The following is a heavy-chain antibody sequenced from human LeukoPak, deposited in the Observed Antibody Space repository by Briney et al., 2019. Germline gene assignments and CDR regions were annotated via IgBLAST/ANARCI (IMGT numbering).Heavy chain of an antibody. CDR3: ARIRYFDSDYGMDV. Sequence: ASVKVSCKASGYTFTSYGISWVRQAPGQGLEWMGWISAYNGNTNYAQKFQGRVTITADKSTSTAYMELSSLRSEDTAVYYCARIRYFDSDYGMDVWGQGTTVTVSS. V-gene: IGHV1-18*01. D-gene: IGHD3-9*01. CDR1: GYTFTSYG. CDR2: ISAYNGNT. J-gene: IGHJ6*02.